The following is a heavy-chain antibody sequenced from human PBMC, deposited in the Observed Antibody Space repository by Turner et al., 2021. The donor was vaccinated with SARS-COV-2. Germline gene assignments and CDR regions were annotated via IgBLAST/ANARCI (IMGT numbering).Heavy chain of an antibody. CDR1: GYTLTELS. D-gene: IGHD1-26*01. Sequence: QVQLVQAGAEEKKPGASVKVACKVSGYTLTELSMHWVRQAPGKGLEWMGGFDPEDGKTSYAQKFQGRVTMTEDTSTDTANMKLSSLRSEDTAVYYCATGCPIVGTSDYYYYYYGMDVWGQGTTVTVSS. J-gene: IGHJ6*02. V-gene: IGHV1-24*01. CDR2: FDPEDGKT. CDR3: ATGCPIVGTSDYYYYYYGMDV.